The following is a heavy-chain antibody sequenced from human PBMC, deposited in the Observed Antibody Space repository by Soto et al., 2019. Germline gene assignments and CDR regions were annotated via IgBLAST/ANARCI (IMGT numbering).Heavy chain of an antibody. D-gene: IGHD1-26*01. J-gene: IGHJ4*02. CDR1: GFNFRIYA. CDR3: AQDLDSGGHGVFDS. V-gene: IGHV3-30*18. CDR2: ISQDARKK. Sequence: GGSLRLSCAGSGFNFRIYAMNWVRQAPGSGLEWVALISQDARKKHYLASVEGRFTISRDNSKNTLFLQMDSLRPEDTAVYYCAQDLDSGGHGVFDSWGLGTLVTVSS.